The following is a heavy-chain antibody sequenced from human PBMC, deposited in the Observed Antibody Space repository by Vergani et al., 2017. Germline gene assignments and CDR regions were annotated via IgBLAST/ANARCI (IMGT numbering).Heavy chain of an antibody. Sequence: QLQLQESGPGLVKPSETLSLTCTVSGGSISSSSYYWGWIRQPPGKGLEWIGSIYYSGSTYYNPSLKSRVTISVDTSKNQFSLKLSYVTAADTAVYYCARLQLWLEYFQHWGQGTLVTVSS. CDR2: IYYSGST. CDR3: ARLQLWLEYFQH. CDR1: GGSISSSSYY. V-gene: IGHV4-39*01. J-gene: IGHJ1*01. D-gene: IGHD5-18*01.